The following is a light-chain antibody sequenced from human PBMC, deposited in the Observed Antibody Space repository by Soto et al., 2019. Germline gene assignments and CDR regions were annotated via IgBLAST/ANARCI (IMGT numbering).Light chain of an antibody. CDR1: QSVSSN. CDR3: QQYKSWPPLT. J-gene: IGKJ4*01. CDR2: GAS. V-gene: IGKV3-15*01. Sequence: EIVLTQSPDILSVSPGERATLSCRASQSVSSNLAWYQQKPGQAPRLLIYGASTRATGIPDRFSGSGSGTEFTLTISSLQSDDFALYYCQQYKSWPPLTFGGGTKVEIK.